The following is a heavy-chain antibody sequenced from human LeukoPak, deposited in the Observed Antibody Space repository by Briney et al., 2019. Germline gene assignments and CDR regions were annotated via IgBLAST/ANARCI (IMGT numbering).Heavy chain of an antibody. CDR1: GFTFSSYS. J-gene: IGHJ1*01. CDR2: ITSSSSYI. V-gene: IGHV3-21*01. CDR3: ARGGAAAALR. D-gene: IGHD6-13*01. Sequence: GGSLRLSCAASGFTFSSYSMNWVRQAPEKGLEWVSSITSSSSYIYYADSVKGRFTISRDNAKNSLYLQMNSLRAEDTAVYYCARGGAAAALRWGQGTLVTVSS.